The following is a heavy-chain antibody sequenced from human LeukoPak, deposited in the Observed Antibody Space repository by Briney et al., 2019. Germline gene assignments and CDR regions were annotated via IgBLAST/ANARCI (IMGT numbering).Heavy chain of an antibody. D-gene: IGHD1-26*01. CDR1: GYTFTSYG. Sequence: ASVKVSCKASGYTFTSYGISWVRQAPGQGLEWVGWISANNGDTDYAQKFQARVTMTTDTSTSTAYMELSSLRSEDTAVYYCASNGIVGATTLDYWGQGTLVTVSS. J-gene: IGHJ4*02. CDR2: ISANNGDT. V-gene: IGHV1-18*01. CDR3: ASNGIVGATTLDY.